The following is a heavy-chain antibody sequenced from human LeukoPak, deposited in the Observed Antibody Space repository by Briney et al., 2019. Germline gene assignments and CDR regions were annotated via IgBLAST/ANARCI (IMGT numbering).Heavy chain of an antibody. CDR3: ARVKGWAQGGYDSSPDALDI. D-gene: IGHD5-12*01. J-gene: IGHJ3*02. CDR1: GFTFSSYS. V-gene: IGHV3-48*04. Sequence: GGSLRLSCAASGFTFSSYSMNWVRQAPGKGLEWVSYISSSSSTIYYADSVKGRFTISRDNAKNSLYLQMNSLRAEDTAVYYCARVKGWAQGGYDSSPDALDIWGQGTMVTVSS. CDR2: ISSSSSTI.